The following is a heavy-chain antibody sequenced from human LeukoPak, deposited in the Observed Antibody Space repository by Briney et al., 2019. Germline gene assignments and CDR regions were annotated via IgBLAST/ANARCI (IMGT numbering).Heavy chain of an antibody. V-gene: IGHV4-34*01. CDR1: GGSFSGYN. CDR2: INHSGST. J-gene: IGHJ6*02. Sequence: PGTLCLTSAVYGGSFSGYNWGWIRGPLGKGLEWIGEINHSGSTNYKRSLKTGVTISVDTSKNQFSLKLIYVNAAKTDVYYCARGPDMVRGVIITSDYYYYYGMDVWGQGTTVTVAS. D-gene: IGHD3-10*01. CDR3: ARGPDMVRGVIITSDYYYYYGMDV.